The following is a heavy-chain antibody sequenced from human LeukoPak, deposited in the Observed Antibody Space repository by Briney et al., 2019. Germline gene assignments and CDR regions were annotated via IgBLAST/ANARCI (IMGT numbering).Heavy chain of an antibody. CDR3: ARDPDYYGSGSYGDAFDI. Sequence: GGSLRLSCAASGFTFSSYAMHWVRQAPGKGLEWVPVISYDGSNKYYADSVKGRFTISRDNSKNTLYLQMNSLRAEDTAVYYCARDPDYYGSGSYGDAFDIWGQGTMVTVSS. V-gene: IGHV3-30*04. CDR1: GFTFSSYA. D-gene: IGHD3-10*01. CDR2: ISYDGSNK. J-gene: IGHJ3*02.